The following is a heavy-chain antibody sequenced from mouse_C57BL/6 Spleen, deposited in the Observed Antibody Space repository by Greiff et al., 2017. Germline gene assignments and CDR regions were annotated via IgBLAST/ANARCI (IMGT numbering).Heavy chain of an antibody. CDR1: GYTFTSYW. V-gene: IGHV1-69*01. D-gene: IGHD3-3*01. CDR2: IDPSDSYT. Sequence: QVQLQQPGAELVMPGASVKLSCKASGYTFTSYWMHWVKQRPGQGLEWIGEIDPSDSYTNYNQKFKGKSTLTVDKSSSTAYMQLSSLTSEDSAVYYCARGGTRYFDYWGQGTTLTVSS. J-gene: IGHJ2*01. CDR3: ARGGTRYFDY.